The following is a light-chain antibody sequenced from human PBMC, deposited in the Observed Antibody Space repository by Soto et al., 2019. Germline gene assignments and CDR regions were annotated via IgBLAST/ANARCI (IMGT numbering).Light chain of an antibody. Sequence: DIVLTQSPGTLSLSPGERATLSCRASQSVSSNYLAWYQQKPGQAPRLLIHGASTRATGVPDRFSGSGSGTDFTLTISRLEPEDFAVYHCQQYGSLSWTFGQGTKGISN. V-gene: IGKV3-20*01. CDR2: GAS. CDR3: QQYGSLSWT. J-gene: IGKJ1*01. CDR1: QSVSSNY.